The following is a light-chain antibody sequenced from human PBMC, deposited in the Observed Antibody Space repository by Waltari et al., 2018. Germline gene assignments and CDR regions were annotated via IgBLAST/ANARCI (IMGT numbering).Light chain of an antibody. V-gene: IGKV3-11*01. CDR3: QQRHDWPLN. CDR2: DAS. J-gene: IGKJ4*01. Sequence: EILLTQSPVTLSVSPGERATLSCKASQSVRSYLAWYQQKPGQAPRLLINDASNRASCIPARFSGSGSGTDFTLTISNVEPEDFAVYYCQQRHDWPLNFGGGTKLEIK. CDR1: QSVRSY.